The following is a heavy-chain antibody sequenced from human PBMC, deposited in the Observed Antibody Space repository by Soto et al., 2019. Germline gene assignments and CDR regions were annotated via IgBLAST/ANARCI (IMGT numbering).Heavy chain of an antibody. V-gene: IGHV5-10-1*01. CDR1: GYSFTSYW. J-gene: IGHJ6*02. CDR2: IDPSDSYT. CDR3: ARQGGDSYGDYALGMDV. Sequence: PGESLKISCQGSGYSFTSYWISWVRQMPGKGLEWMGRIDPSDSYTNYSPSFQGHVTISADKSISTAYLQWSSLKASDTAMYYCARQGGDSYGDYALGMDVWGQGTTVTVSS. D-gene: IGHD4-17*01.